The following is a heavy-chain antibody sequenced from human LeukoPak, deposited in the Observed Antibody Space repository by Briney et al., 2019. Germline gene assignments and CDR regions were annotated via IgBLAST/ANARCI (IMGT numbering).Heavy chain of an antibody. Sequence: SETLSLTCTVSGGSISSYYWSWIRQPAGKGLEWIGRIYASGSTNYNPSLKSRVTMSVDTSKNQFSLKLSSVTAADTAVYYCAGSIAVAGTVDYWGQGTLVTVSS. D-gene: IGHD6-19*01. CDR1: GGSISSYY. CDR3: AGSIAVAGTVDY. V-gene: IGHV4-4*07. CDR2: IYASGST. J-gene: IGHJ4*02.